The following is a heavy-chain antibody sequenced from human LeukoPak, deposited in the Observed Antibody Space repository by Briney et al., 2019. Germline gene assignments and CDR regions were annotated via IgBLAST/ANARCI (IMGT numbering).Heavy chain of an antibody. D-gene: IGHD4-17*01. J-gene: IGHJ4*02. CDR3: ARCAYGEDYFDY. V-gene: IGHV3-48*02. CDR2: ISSSSSTI. CDR1: GVAVSSDR. Sequence: GGFQRLSRAASGVAVSSDRVGWGRQSTGKGLGWVSYISSSSSTIYYADSVKGRFTISRDNAKNSLYLQMNSLRDEDTAVYYCARCAYGEDYFDYWGQGTLVTVSS.